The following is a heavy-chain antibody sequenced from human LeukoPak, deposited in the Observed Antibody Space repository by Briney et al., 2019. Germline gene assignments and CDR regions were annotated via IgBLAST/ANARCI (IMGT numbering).Heavy chain of an antibody. Sequence: GGSLRLSCAASGFTFNIYAMSWVRQAPGKGLEWVSSITSSGDATFHADSVKDRFTISRDNSKSTLYLQMSRLRVEDTAVYYCAKGGPARPTWGQGTLVTVSS. CDR1: GFTFNIYA. V-gene: IGHV3-23*01. J-gene: IGHJ4*02. CDR2: ITSSGDAT. CDR3: AKGGPARPT. D-gene: IGHD2-2*01.